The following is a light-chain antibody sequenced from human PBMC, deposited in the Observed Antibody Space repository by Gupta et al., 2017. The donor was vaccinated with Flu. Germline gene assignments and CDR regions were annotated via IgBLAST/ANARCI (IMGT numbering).Light chain of an antibody. CDR1: QSVRSDF. Sequence: GTLSLSPGERATLSCRASQSVRSDFLAWYRQKPGQAPRLLIYGASSRATDIPDRFSGSGSGTDFTLTIARLDPEDFAVYYCQQDDKSPYTFGQGTKVDI. CDR3: QQDDKSPYT. J-gene: IGKJ2*01. V-gene: IGKV3-20*01. CDR2: GAS.